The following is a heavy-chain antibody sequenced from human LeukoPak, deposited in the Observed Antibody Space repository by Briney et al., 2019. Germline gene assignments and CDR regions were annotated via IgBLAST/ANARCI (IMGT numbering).Heavy chain of an antibody. V-gene: IGHV4-39*07. Sequence: ASETLSLTCTVSSGSISSNNHFWGWIRQSQGKGLEWIGNIDYSGRTYYNPSLKSRISISVNTAKKEFYLKLTSVTAADTAVYYCVRDRQHCTGGNCYSEDLPDSWGQGTRVIVSS. CDR1: SGSISSNNHF. CDR2: IDYSGRT. J-gene: IGHJ4*02. D-gene: IGHD2-15*01. CDR3: VRDRQHCTGGNCYSEDLPDS.